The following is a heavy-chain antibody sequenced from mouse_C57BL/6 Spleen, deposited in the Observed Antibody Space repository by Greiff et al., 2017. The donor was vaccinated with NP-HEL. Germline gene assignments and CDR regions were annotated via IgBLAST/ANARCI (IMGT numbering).Heavy chain of an antibody. Sequence: VQLQQSGPGLVQPSQCLSITCTVSGFSLTSYGVHWVRQSPGKGLEWLGVIWRGGSTDYNAAFMSRLSISKDNSKSKVSFKMNSLQADDTAIYYCAKNDLSYSNYSRPSYYAMDCWGQGTSVTVSS. J-gene: IGHJ4*01. V-gene: IGHV2-5*01. CDR1: GFSLTSYG. CDR3: AKNDLSYSNYSRPSYYAMDC. CDR2: IWRGGST. D-gene: IGHD2-5*01.